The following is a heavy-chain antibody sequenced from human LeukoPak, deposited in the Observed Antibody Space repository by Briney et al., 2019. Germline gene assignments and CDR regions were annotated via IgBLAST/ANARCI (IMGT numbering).Heavy chain of an antibody. CDR1: GFTFCRYS. V-gene: IGHV3-21*01. CDR2: ISSTSTFI. CDR3: ARDYFDSSDYPQTYYYYCMDV. Sequence: GGSLRLSCAASGFTFCRYSMNWVRQAPGKGLEWVASISSTSTFIYSADSVKGRFTISRDTAKNSLFLQMNSLRAEDTAIYYCARDYFDSSDYPQTYYYYCMDVWGKGTTVTVSS. J-gene: IGHJ6*03. D-gene: IGHD3-22*01.